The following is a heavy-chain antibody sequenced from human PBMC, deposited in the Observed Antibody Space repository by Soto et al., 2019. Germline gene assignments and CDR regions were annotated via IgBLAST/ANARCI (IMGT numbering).Heavy chain of an antibody. CDR3: AREGIAAALDY. Sequence: GGSLRLSCASSGFTFSSYSMNWVRQAPGKGLEWVSYISSSSSTIYYADSVKGRFTISRDNAKNSLYLQVNSLRAEDTAVYYCAREGIAAALDYWGQGTLVTVSS. D-gene: IGHD6-13*01. CDR1: GFTFSSYS. J-gene: IGHJ4*02. V-gene: IGHV3-48*04. CDR2: ISSSSSTI.